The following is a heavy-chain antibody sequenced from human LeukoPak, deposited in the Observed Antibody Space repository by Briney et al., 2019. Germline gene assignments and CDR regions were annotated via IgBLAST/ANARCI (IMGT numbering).Heavy chain of an antibody. D-gene: IGHD3-10*02. CDR2: ISGSGGST. Sequence: PGGSLRLSCAASGFTFSSYAMSWVRQAPGKGLEWVSAISGSGGSTYYADSVKGRSTISRDNSKNTLYLQMNSLRAEDTAVYYCAKDHVLAPWTPFDYWGQGTLVTVSS. J-gene: IGHJ4*02. V-gene: IGHV3-23*01. CDR1: GFTFSSYA. CDR3: AKDHVLAPWTPFDY.